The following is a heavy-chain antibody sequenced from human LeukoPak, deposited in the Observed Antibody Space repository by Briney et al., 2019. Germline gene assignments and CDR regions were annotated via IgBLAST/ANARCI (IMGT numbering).Heavy chain of an antibody. CDR3: ARDKYSSSWKSGWFDP. CDR2: ISSNGGST. D-gene: IGHD6-13*01. CDR1: GFTFSSYA. V-gene: IGHV3-64*01. J-gene: IGHJ5*02. Sequence: GGSLRLSCAASGFTFSSYAMHWVRQAPGKGLEYVSAISSNGGSTYYANSVKGRFTISRDNSKNTLYFKMGSLRAEDMAVYYCARDKYSSSWKSGWFDPWGQGTLVTVSS.